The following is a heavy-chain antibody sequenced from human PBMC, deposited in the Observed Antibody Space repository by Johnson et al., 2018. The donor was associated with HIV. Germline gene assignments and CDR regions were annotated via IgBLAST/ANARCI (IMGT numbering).Heavy chain of an antibody. J-gene: IGHJ3*02. CDR1: GFTVSRNY. Sequence: VHLVESGGGVVQPGGSLRLSCAASGFTVSRNYMNWVRQAPGKGLEWVSVIYSGGDTYYAESVKGRFTISRDNFKNTLYLQMNSLKVEDTAVYYCARGAAFDIWGQGTMVTVSS. CDR3: ARGAAFDI. V-gene: IGHV3-66*01. CDR2: IYSGGDT.